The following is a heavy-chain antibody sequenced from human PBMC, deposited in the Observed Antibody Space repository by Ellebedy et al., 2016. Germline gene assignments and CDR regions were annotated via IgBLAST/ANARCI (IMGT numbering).Heavy chain of an antibody. CDR3: ARGGDLTYYYYYMDV. V-gene: IGHV4-34*01. D-gene: IGHD2-21*02. J-gene: IGHJ6*03. Sequence: SETLSLXXAVYGGSFSGYYWSWIRQPPGKGLEWIGEINHSGSTNYNPSLKSRVTISVDTSKNQFSLKLSSVTAADTAVYYCARGGDLTYYYYYMDVWGKGTTVTVSS. CDR2: INHSGST. CDR1: GGSFSGYY.